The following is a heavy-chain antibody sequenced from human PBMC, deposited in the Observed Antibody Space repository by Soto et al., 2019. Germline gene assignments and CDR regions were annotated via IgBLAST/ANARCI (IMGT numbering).Heavy chain of an antibody. J-gene: IGHJ6*02. CDR1: GLPFSSCA. Sequence: GGSLILSCAASGLPFSSCAMGWVRQATGKGLEWVSDIIDSGGSTYYADSVKGRFTISRDNSKSTLYLQMNSLRAEDTALYYCAKGRSYYYYYGVDVWGQGTTVTVSS. CDR3: AKGRSYYYYYGVDV. V-gene: IGHV3-23*01. CDR2: IIDSGGST.